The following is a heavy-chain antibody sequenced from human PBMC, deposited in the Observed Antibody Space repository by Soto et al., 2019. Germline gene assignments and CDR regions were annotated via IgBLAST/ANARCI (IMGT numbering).Heavy chain of an antibody. CDR1: GGTFSSYA. V-gene: IGHV1-69*13. D-gene: IGHD3-10*01. CDR2: IIPIFGTA. CDR3: ARGGITMVRGVIIISFFDY. Sequence: SVKVSCKASGGTFSSYAISWVRQAPGQGLEWMGGIIPIFGTASYAQKFQGRVTITADESTSTAYMELSSLRSEDTAVYYCARGGITMVRGVIIISFFDYWGQGTLVTVSS. J-gene: IGHJ4*02.